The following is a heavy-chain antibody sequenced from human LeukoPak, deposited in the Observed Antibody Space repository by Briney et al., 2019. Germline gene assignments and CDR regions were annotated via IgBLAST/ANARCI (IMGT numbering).Heavy chain of an antibody. Sequence: ASVKVSCKASGYTFTGYYMHWVRQAPGQGLEWMGWINPNSGGTNYAQKFQGWVTMTRDTSISTAYMELSRLRSDDTAVYYCAREKIGLRYFDWYSPDAFDIWGQGTMVTVSS. CDR1: GYTFTGYY. CDR3: AREKIGLRYFDWYSPDAFDI. V-gene: IGHV1-2*04. CDR2: INPNSGGT. J-gene: IGHJ3*02. D-gene: IGHD3-9*01.